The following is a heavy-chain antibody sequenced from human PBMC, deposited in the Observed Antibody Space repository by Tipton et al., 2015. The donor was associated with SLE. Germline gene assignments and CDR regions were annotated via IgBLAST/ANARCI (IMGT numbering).Heavy chain of an antibody. CDR1: DGSFSGHY. D-gene: IGHD3-22*01. CDR2: INHSGST. CDR3: ARGDWYYYDSSGYYGGWFDP. V-gene: IGHV4-34*01. Sequence: TLSLTCAVYDGSFSGHYWTWIRQPPGKGLEWIGEINHSGSTNYNPSLKSRVTISVDTSKNQFSLKLSSVTAADTAVYYCARGDWYYYDSSGYYGGWFDPWGQGTLVTVSS. J-gene: IGHJ5*02.